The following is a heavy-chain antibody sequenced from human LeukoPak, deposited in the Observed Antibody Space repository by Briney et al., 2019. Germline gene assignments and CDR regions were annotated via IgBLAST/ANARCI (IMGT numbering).Heavy chain of an antibody. CDR3: AREKEWELYYFDY. Sequence: PSETLCLTCTVSGYSISSGYYWGWIRQPPGKGLEWIGSIYHSGSTYYNPSLKSRVTISVDTSKNQFSLKLSSVTAADTAVYYCAREKEWELYYFDYWGQGTLVTVSS. V-gene: IGHV4-38-2*02. D-gene: IGHD1-26*01. J-gene: IGHJ4*02. CDR1: GYSISSGYY. CDR2: IYHSGST.